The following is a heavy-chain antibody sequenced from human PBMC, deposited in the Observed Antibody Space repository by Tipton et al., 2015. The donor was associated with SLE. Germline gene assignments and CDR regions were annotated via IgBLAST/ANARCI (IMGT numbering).Heavy chain of an antibody. Sequence: TLSLTCTVSGDSMDPYYWTWIRQSPGNGLEWIGHIYYLGTANYNPSLNSRVTISVDTSKNEISLKLSSVTAADTAVYYCAGAPNSWYLDYWGQGALVSVSS. V-gene: IGHV4-59*01. CDR2: IYYLGTA. D-gene: IGHD6-13*01. CDR3: AGAPNSWYLDY. CDR1: GDSMDPYY. J-gene: IGHJ4*02.